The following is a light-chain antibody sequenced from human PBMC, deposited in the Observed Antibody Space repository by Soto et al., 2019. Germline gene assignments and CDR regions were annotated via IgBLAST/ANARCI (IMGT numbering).Light chain of an antibody. CDR2: GNS. V-gene: IGLV1-40*01. J-gene: IGLJ2*01. CDR3: QSYDSSLSGNVV. Sequence: QSALTQPPSASGSPGQSVTISCTGSSSNIGAGYDVHWYQQLPGTAPKLLIYGNSNRPSGVPDRFSGSKSGTSASLAITGLQAEDEADYYCQSYDSSLSGNVVFGGGTKLTVL. CDR1: SSNIGAGYD.